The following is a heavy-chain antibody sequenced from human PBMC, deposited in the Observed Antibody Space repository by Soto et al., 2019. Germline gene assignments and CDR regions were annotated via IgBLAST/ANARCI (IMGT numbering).Heavy chain of an antibody. CDR1: GGSISSSSYY. Sequence: PSETLSLTCTVSGGSISSSSYYWGWIRQPPGKGLEWIGSIYYSGSTYYNPSLKSRVTISVDTSKNQFSLKLSSVTAADTAVYYCARLNKSKRACERPFDYWGQGTLVTVSS. V-gene: IGHV4-39*01. CDR3: ARLNKSKRACERPFDY. J-gene: IGHJ4*02. CDR2: IYYSGST.